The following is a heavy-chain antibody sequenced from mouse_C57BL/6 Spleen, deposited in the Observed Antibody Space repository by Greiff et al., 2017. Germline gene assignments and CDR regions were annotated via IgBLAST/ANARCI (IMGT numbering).Heavy chain of an antibody. Sequence: QVHVKQSGPGLVQPSQSLSITCTVSGFSLTSYGVHWVRQSPGKGLEWLGVIWSGGSTDYNAAFISRLSISKDNSKSQVFFKMNSLQADDTAIYYCARNRGLLYGSSYVRDYYAMDYWGQGTSVTVSS. D-gene: IGHD1-1*01. J-gene: IGHJ4*01. CDR2: IWSGGST. V-gene: IGHV2-2*01. CDR3: ARNRGLLYGSSYVRDYYAMDY. CDR1: GFSLTSYG.